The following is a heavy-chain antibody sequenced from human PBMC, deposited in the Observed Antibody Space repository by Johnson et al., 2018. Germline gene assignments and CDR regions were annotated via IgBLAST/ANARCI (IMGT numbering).Heavy chain of an antibody. V-gene: IGHV3-30*18. Sequence: QVQLVQSGGGVVQPGRSLRLSCAASGFTFSSYAMHWVRQAPGKGLEWVAVISYDGSNKYYADPVKGRFTISRDNSKKTVYLQMNSLRAEDTAVYYCAKEGRDGDYDKHYYYYMDVWGKGTTVTVSS. CDR2: ISYDGSNK. CDR3: AKEGRDGDYDKHYYYYMDV. J-gene: IGHJ6*03. CDR1: GFTFSSYA. D-gene: IGHD4-17*01.